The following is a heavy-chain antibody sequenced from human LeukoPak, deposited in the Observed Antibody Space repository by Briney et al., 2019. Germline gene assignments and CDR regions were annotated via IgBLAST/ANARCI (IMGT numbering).Heavy chain of an antibody. V-gene: IGHV3-53*01. CDR2: VYSGGTT. D-gene: IGHD6-19*01. CDR3: AKATDRSGWYSAIDY. J-gene: IGHJ4*02. Sequence: GGSLRLSCAASGFTVSTNYMSWVRQAPGKGLEWVSLVYSGGTTYHADSVKGRFTISRDNSKNTLYLQMNSLRAEDTAVYYCAKATDRSGWYSAIDYWGQGTLVTVSS. CDR1: GFTVSTNY.